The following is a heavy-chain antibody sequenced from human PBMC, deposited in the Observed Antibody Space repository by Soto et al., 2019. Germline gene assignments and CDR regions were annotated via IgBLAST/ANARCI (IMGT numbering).Heavy chain of an antibody. CDR3: VRIRYQLPSSVLWLDP. V-gene: IGHV4-34*01. Sequence: SETLSVTCAVYGGFLSESYWTWIRQPPGKGLEWIGEINHVGGTNYNPSLKSRVTMSVDTSQNQFSLRLISVTAADTAMYFCVRIRYQLPSSVLWLDPWGQGTPVTVSS. CDR2: INHVGGT. D-gene: IGHD3-16*01. J-gene: IGHJ5*02. CDR1: GGFLSESY.